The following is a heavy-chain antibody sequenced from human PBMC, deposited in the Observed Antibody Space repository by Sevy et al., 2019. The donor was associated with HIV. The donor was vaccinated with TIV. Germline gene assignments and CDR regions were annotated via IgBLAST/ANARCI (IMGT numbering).Heavy chain of an antibody. D-gene: IGHD3-10*01. V-gene: IGHV4-34*01. J-gene: IGHJ4*02. CDR1: SGSFSSYY. CDR2: INHSGST. Sequence: SETLSLTCAVYSGSFSSYYWSWIRQPPGKGLEWIEEINHSGSTNYNPSLKNRVTISVDTSKNQFSLKLTSVTAADTAVYYCARGEPVIVRGVIKVGGYYYFDYWGQGTLVTVSS. CDR3: ARGEPVIVRGVIKVGGYYYFDY.